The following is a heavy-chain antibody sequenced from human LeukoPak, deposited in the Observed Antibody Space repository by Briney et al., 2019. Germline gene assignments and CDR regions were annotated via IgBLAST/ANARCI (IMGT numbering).Heavy chain of an antibody. J-gene: IGHJ3*02. V-gene: IGHV3-48*04. CDR3: ARDPAGAFDI. CDR1: GFTFSSYS. Sequence: GGSLRLSFAASGFTFSSYSMNWVRQAPGKGLEWVSYISSSSSTIYYADSVKGRFTISRDNAKNTLYLQMNSLRAEDTAVYYCARDPAGAFDIWGQGTMVTVSS. CDR2: ISSSSSTI.